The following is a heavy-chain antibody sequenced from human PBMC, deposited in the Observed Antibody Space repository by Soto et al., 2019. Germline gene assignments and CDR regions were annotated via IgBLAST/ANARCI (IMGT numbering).Heavy chain of an antibody. D-gene: IGHD6-13*01. V-gene: IGHV4-59*08. CDR2: IYYSGST. CDR1: GGSISSYY. CDR3: ASSIAAAGTFDY. Sequence: SETLSLTCTVSGGSISSYYWSWIRQPPGKGLEWIGYIYYSGSTNYNPSLKSRVTISVDTSKNQFSLKLSSVTAADTAVYYCASSIAAAGTFDYWGQGTLVTVSS. J-gene: IGHJ4*02.